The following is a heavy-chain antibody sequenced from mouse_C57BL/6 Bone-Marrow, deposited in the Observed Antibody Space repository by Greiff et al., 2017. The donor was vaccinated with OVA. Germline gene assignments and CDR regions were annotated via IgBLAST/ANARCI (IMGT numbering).Heavy chain of an antibody. CDR3: TGRITTVVATKYFDV. D-gene: IGHD1-1*01. CDR2: IRLKSDNYAT. CDR1: GFTFSNYW. V-gene: IGHV6-3*01. Sequence: EVQRVESGGGLVQPGGSMKLSCVASGFTFSNYWMNWVRQSPEKGLEWVAQIRLKSDNYATHYAESVKGRFTISRDDSKSSVYLQMNNLRAEDTGIYYCTGRITTVVATKYFDVWGTGTTVTVSS. J-gene: IGHJ1*03.